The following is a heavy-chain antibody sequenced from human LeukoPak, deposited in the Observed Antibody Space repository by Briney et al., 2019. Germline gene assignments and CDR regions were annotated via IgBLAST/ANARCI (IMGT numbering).Heavy chain of an antibody. V-gene: IGHV3-23*01. CDR1: GFTFINYA. Sequence: PGGSLRLSCAASGFTFINYAMAWVRQAPGKGLEWVSAISGNGGRTYSADSVQGRFTISRDNSKNTVYLQMDNLRAEDSAMYYCAKAHSISWPYAFDSWGQGTLVTVYS. CDR3: AKAHSISWPYAFDS. D-gene: IGHD6-13*01. CDR2: ISGNGGRT. J-gene: IGHJ4*02.